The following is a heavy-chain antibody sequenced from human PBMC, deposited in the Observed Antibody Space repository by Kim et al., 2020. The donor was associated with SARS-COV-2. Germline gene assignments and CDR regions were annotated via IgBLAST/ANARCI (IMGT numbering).Heavy chain of an antibody. V-gene: IGHV3-23*01. Sequence: GGSLRLSCAASGFTFSSYAMSWVRQAPGKGLEWVSAISGSGGSTYYADSVKGRFTISRDNSKNTLYLQMNSLRAEDTAVYYCAKDPLPYGGNSIRVVGVDYWGQGTLVTVSS. J-gene: IGHJ4*02. CDR3: AKDPLPYGGNSIRVVGVDY. CDR2: ISGSGGST. CDR1: GFTFSSYA. D-gene: IGHD4-17*01.